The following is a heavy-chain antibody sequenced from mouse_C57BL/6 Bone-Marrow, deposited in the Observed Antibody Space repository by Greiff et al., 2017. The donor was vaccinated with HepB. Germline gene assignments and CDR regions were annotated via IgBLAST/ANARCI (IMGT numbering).Heavy chain of an antibody. J-gene: IGHJ1*03. CDR1: GYTFTDYE. V-gene: IGHV1-15*01. CDR3: TRPVHYGSSWYFDV. Sequence: QVQLQQSGAELVRPGASVTLSCKASGYTFTDYEMHWVKQTPVHGLEWIGAIDPETGGTAYNQKFKGKAILTADKSSSTAYMELRSLTSEDSAVYYCTRPVHYGSSWYFDVWGTGTTVTVSS. D-gene: IGHD1-1*01. CDR2: IDPETGGT.